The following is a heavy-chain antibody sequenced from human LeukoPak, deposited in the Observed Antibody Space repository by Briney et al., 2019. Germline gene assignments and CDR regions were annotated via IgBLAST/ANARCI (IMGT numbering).Heavy chain of an antibody. CDR3: AKSLGVGGYTRYKGFDQ. J-gene: IGHJ4*02. CDR2: ISNSDGSS. CDR1: GFAFNSFA. V-gene: IGHV3-23*01. Sequence: GGSPRLSCAASGFAFNSFAMNWVRQAPGKGLEWVSSISNSDGSSHYADFVKGRFTISRDNSKNTLHLQMNSLRAEDTAVYYCAKSLGVGGYTRYKGFDQWGQGTLVTVSS. D-gene: IGHD3-16*02.